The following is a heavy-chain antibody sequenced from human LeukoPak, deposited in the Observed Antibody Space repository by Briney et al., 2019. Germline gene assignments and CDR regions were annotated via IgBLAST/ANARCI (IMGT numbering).Heavy chain of an antibody. J-gene: IGHJ5*02. CDR2: IYYSGGT. CDR1: GGSISSYY. CDR3: ARGQGVLMAADYLWFDP. V-gene: IGHV4-59*12. Sequence: SETLSLTCTVSGGSISSYYWSWIRQPPGKGLEWIGYIYYSGGTNYNPSLKSRVTISVDTSKNQFSLKLSSVTAADTAVYYCARGQGVLMAADYLWFDPWGQGTLVTVSS. D-gene: IGHD3-10*01.